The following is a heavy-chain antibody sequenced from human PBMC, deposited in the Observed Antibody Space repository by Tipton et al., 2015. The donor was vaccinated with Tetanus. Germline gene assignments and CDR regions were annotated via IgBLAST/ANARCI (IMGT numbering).Heavy chain of an antibody. CDR3: AREPAATGTSLFDY. Sequence: TLSLTCAVSGGSISSNYWWSWVRQSPGTGLEWIGEISHNGSTNYNPSLKGRVTISVDKSKNQFSLRLGSVTAADTAMYYCAREPAATGTSLFDYWGQGALVTVSS. CDR1: GGSISSNYW. V-gene: IGHV4-4*02. D-gene: IGHD6-13*01. CDR2: ISHNGST. J-gene: IGHJ4*02.